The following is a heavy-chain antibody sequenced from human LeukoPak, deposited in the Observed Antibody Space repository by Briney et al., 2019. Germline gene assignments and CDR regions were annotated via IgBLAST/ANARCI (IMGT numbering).Heavy chain of an antibody. J-gene: IGHJ4*02. Sequence: GGSLRLSCAASGFTFSSYEMNWVRQAPGKGLEWVSYISSSGSTIYYADSVKGRSTISRDNAKNSLYLQMNSLRAEDTAVYYCARDGRQWLVSYFDYWGQGTLVTVSS. CDR3: ARDGRQWLVSYFDY. CDR1: GFTFSSYE. V-gene: IGHV3-48*03. D-gene: IGHD6-19*01. CDR2: ISSSGSTI.